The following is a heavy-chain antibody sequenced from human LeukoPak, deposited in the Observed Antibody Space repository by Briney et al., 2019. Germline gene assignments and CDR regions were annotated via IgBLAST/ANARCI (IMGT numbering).Heavy chain of an antibody. CDR2: VYYSGST. D-gene: IGHD3-10*01. CDR1: GGSISTYY. J-gene: IGHJ4*02. CDR3: ARSDLLWFGGVNSGFDY. V-gene: IGHV4-59*01. Sequence: SETLSLTCTVSGGSISTYYWSWIRQPPGKGLEWIGYVYYSGSTNYNPSLKSRVTISVDTSKNQFSLKLSSVTAADTAVYYCARSDLLWFGGVNSGFDYWGQGTLVTVSS.